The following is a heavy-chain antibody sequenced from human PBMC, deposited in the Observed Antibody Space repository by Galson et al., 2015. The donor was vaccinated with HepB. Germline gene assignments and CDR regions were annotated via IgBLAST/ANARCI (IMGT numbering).Heavy chain of an antibody. CDR2: ISAYEGNT. D-gene: IGHD3-16*01. Sequence: SVKVSCKASGYTFTSYGISWVRQAPGQGLEWMGWISAYEGNTNYAQKLQGRVTMTTDTSTSTAYMELRSLRSDDTAVYYCARTNYVWGSPPSVWFDPWGQGTLVTVSS. J-gene: IGHJ5*02. CDR3: ARTNYVWGSPPSVWFDP. CDR1: GYTFTSYG. V-gene: IGHV1-18*01.